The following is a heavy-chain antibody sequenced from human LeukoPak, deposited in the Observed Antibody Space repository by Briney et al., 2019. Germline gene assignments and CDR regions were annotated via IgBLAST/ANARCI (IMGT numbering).Heavy chain of an antibody. D-gene: IGHD6-19*01. CDR2: IRYDGSNK. Sequence: GGSLRLSCVASGFTFSSHGMHWVRQAPGKGLEWVAFIRYDGSNKYYADSVMGRFTISRDNSKNTLYLQMNSLRAEDTAVYNCAKGSHSSGWPADWFDPWGQGTLVIVSS. J-gene: IGHJ5*02. V-gene: IGHV3-30*02. CDR1: GFTFSSHG. CDR3: AKGSHSSGWPADWFDP.